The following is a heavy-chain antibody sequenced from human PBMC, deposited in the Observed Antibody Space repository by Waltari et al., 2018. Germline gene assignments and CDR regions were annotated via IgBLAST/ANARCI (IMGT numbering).Heavy chain of an antibody. J-gene: IGHJ3*02. V-gene: IGHV3-21*01. CDR2: ISSSSSYI. CDR3: AREREYCSSTSCFRGAFDI. Sequence: EVQLVESGGGLVKPGGSLRLSCAASGFTFSSYSMNWVRQAPGKGLEWVSSISSSSSYIYYADSVKGRFTISRDNAKNSLYLQMNSLRAEDTAVYYCAREREYCSSTSCFRGAFDIWGQGTMVTVSS. CDR1: GFTFSSYS. D-gene: IGHD2-2*01.